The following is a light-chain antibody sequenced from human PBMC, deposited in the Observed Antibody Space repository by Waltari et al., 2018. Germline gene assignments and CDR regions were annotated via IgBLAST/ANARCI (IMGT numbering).Light chain of an antibody. Sequence: ECVLTQSPGTLSLSPGERATLSCRASQTVRYNYLAWYQQKPGQAPRLHMYGASSRATGVPDRFSGSGSGTDFTLTISRLEPEDFAVYYCQQYGTSPLTFGPGTKVVIK. CDR1: QTVRYNY. CDR3: QQYGTSPLT. V-gene: IGKV3-20*01. J-gene: IGKJ3*01. CDR2: GAS.